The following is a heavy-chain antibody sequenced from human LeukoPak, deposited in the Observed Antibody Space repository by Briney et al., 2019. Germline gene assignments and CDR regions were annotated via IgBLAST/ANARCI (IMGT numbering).Heavy chain of an antibody. CDR2: ISHNGTT. V-gene: IGHV4-34*01. CDR1: GGSFSGYY. Sequence: SETLSLTCAVSGGSFSGYYWSWIRQPPGKGLEWIGEISHNGTTNYNPSLKSRVTISGDTSKNQFSLNLISVTAADTAVYYCARVSGYCPDGVCRFDFWGQGTLVTVSS. D-gene: IGHD2-8*01. CDR3: ARVSGYCPDGVCRFDF. J-gene: IGHJ4*02.